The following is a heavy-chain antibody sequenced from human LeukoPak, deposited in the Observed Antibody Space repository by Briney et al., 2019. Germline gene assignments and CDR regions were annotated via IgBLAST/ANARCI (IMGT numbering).Heavy chain of an antibody. D-gene: IGHD3-10*01. CDR2: IYYNGNT. V-gene: IGHV4-59*01. CDR1: GASISSYY. CDR3: ARVEEGYGSGRRENYYYYYMDV. Sequence: SETLSLTCTVSGASISSYYWSWIRQSPGKGLEWIGYIYYNGNTNYNPSLKSRVTISVDTSKNQFSLKLTSVTAADTAVYYCARVEEGYGSGRRENYYYYYMDVWGKGTTVTISS. J-gene: IGHJ6*03.